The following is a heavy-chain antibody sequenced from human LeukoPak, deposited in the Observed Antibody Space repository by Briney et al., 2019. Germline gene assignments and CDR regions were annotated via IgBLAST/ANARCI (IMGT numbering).Heavy chain of an antibody. D-gene: IGHD2-21*01. CDR2: ISSSSSYI. CDR1: GFTVSSYS. J-gene: IGHJ6*02. CDR3: ARAIKDYGMDV. V-gene: IGHV3-21*01. Sequence: GGSLRLSCAASGFTVSSYSMNWVRQAPGKGLEWVSSISSSSSYIYYADSVKGRFTISRDNAKNSLYLQMNSLRAEDTAVYYCARAIKDYGMDVWGQGTTVTVSS.